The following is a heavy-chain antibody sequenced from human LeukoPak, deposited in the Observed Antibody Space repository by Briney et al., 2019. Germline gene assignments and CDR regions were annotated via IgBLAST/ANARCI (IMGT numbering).Heavy chain of an antibody. V-gene: IGHV4-30-4*08. CDR1: GGSISSGDYY. CDR3: ARTRKYSGSWVDY. Sequence: SETLSLTCTVSGGSISSGDYYWSWIRQPPGKGLEWIGYIYYSGSTYYNPSLKSRVTISVDTSKNQFSLKLSSVTAADTAVYYCARTRKYSGSWVDYWGQGTLVTVSS. CDR2: IYYSGST. J-gene: IGHJ4*02. D-gene: IGHD6-13*01.